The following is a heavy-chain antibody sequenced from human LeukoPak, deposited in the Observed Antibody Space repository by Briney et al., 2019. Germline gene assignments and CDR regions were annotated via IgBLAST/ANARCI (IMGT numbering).Heavy chain of an antibody. CDR1: GFTFSDYY. CDR3: ATYYYDSSGYGSY. J-gene: IGHJ4*02. Sequence: LRLSCAASGFTFSDYYMSWIRQHPGKGLEWIGYIYYSGSTYYNPSLKSRVAISVDTSKNQFSLKLSSVTAADTAVYYCATYYYDSSGYGSYWGQGTLVTVSS. V-gene: IGHV4-31*02. CDR2: IYYSGST. D-gene: IGHD3-22*01.